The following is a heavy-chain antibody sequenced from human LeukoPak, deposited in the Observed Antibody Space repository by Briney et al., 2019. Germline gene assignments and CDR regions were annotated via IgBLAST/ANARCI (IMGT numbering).Heavy chain of an antibody. J-gene: IGHJ6*03. V-gene: IGHV3-48*04. Sequence: GGSLRLSCAASGFTFSSYSLNWVRQAPGKGLEWVSYISSSGSTIYYADSVKGRFTISRDNAKNSLYLQMNSLRAEDTAVYYCARGARGLGELSLLYYYYYMDVWGKGTTVTISS. CDR2: ISSSGSTI. D-gene: IGHD3-16*02. CDR3: ARGARGLGELSLLYYYYYMDV. CDR1: GFTFSSYS.